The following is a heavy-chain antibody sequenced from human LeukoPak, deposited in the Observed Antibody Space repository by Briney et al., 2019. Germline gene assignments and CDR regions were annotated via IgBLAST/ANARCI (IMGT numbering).Heavy chain of an antibody. D-gene: IGHD3-22*01. J-gene: IGHJ4*02. CDR1: GYSISIGYY. CDR2: IYHSGSS. V-gene: IGHV4-38-2*01. CDR3: ARHAFFDSTGYYYYFDY. Sequence: SETLSLTCAVSGYSISIGYYWAWIRQPPGKGLEWIGSIYHSGSSYYNPSLTSRVTLSPDTSKNQFSLKLSSATAADTAAYYCARHAFFDSTGYYYYFDYWGQGSLVTVSS.